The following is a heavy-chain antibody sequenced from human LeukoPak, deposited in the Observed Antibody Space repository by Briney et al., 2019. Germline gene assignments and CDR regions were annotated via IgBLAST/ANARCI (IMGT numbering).Heavy chain of an antibody. CDR1: GGTFSSYA. D-gene: IGHD3-10*01. Sequence: SVKVSCKASGGTFSSYAISWVRQASGQGLEWMGRIIPIFGTANYAQKFQGRVTITTDESTSTAYMELSSLRSEDTAVYYCARAHYYGSGSYYIPNWGQGTLVTVSS. CDR2: IIPIFGTA. CDR3: ARAHYYGSGSYYIPN. V-gene: IGHV1-69*05. J-gene: IGHJ4*02.